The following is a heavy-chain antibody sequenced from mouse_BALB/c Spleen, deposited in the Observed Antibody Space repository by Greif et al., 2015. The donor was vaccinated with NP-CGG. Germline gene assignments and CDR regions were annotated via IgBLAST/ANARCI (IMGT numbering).Heavy chain of an antibody. V-gene: IGHV6-6*02. Sequence: EVMLVESGGGLVQPGGSMKLSRVASGFTFSNYWMNWVRQSPEKGLEWVAEIRLKSNNYATHYAESVKGRFTISRDDSKSSVYLQMNNLRAEDTGIYYCTTGFAYWGQGTLVTVSA. CDR1: GFTFSNYW. CDR2: IRLKSNNYAT. CDR3: TTGFAY. J-gene: IGHJ3*01.